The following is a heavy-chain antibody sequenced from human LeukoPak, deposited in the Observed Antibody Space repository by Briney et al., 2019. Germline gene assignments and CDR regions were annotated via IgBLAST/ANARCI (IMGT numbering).Heavy chain of an antibody. CDR2: INWNGGST. CDR1: GFTFSSHA. Sequence: GGSLRLSCAASGFTFSSHAMSWVRQAPGKGLEWVSGINWNGGSTGYADSVKGRFTISRDNAKNSLYLQMNSLRAEDTALYYCARARGGYSYGYEGFDYWGQGTLVTVSS. D-gene: IGHD5-18*01. J-gene: IGHJ4*02. CDR3: ARARGGYSYGYEGFDY. V-gene: IGHV3-20*04.